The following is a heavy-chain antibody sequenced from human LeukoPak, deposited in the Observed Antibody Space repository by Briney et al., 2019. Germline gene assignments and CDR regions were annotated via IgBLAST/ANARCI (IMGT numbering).Heavy chain of an antibody. D-gene: IGHD4-23*01. CDR2: IKQDGSEK. CDR1: GFTFSSYW. Sequence: TGGSLGLSCAASGFTFSSYWMSWVRQAPGKGLEWAANIKQDGSEKYYVDSVKGRFTISRDNAKNSLYLQMNSLRAEDTAVYYCARLGNSGTWDYWGQGTLVTVSS. CDR3: ARLGNSGTWDY. J-gene: IGHJ4*02. V-gene: IGHV3-7*01.